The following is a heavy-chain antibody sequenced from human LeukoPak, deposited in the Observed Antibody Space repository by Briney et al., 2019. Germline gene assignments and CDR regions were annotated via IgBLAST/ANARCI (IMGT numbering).Heavy chain of an antibody. CDR1: GGSFSGYY. J-gene: IGHJ4*02. Sequence: SETLSLTCAVYGGSFSGYYWSWIRQPPGKGLEWFGTINYSGNTYHNPSLKSRVTLSVDASKNQFSLMVTSVTAADTAVYYCARLSYGIYGNFFFDQWGQGTLVAVSS. D-gene: IGHD4-17*01. CDR3: ARLSYGIYGNFFFDQ. CDR2: INYSGNT. V-gene: IGHV4-34*01.